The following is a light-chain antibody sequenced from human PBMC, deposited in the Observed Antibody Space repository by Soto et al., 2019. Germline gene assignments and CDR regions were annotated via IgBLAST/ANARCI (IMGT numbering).Light chain of an antibody. CDR2: GNS. CDR1: SSNIGAGYD. Sequence: QAVVTQPPSVSGAPGQRVTISCTGSSSNIGAGYDVHWYQQLPGTAPKLLIYGNSNRPSGVPDRFSGSKSGTSASLAITGLQAEDEADYYCQSYDRSLSGYVCGTGTKLTVL. V-gene: IGLV1-40*01. CDR3: QSYDRSLSGYV. J-gene: IGLJ1*01.